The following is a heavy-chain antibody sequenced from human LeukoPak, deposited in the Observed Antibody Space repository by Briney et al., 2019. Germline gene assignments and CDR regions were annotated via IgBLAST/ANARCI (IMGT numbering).Heavy chain of an antibody. J-gene: IGHJ6*04. V-gene: IGHV1-69*01. CDR1: GGTFSSYA. CDR2: IIPIFGTA. Sequence: SVKVSCKASGGTFSSYAISWVRQAPGQGLEWMGGIIPIFGTANYAQRFQGRVTITADESTSTAYMELSSLRSEDTAVYYCASRLPSPGEGKYYYGMDVWGKGTTVTVSS. D-gene: IGHD3-10*01. CDR3: ASRLPSPGEGKYYYGMDV.